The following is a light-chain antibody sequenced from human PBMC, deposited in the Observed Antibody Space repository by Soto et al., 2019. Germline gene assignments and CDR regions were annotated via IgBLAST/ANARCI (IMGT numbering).Light chain of an antibody. CDR1: QSVSSN. Sequence: EIVVPQSPATLSVSPGERATLSCRASQSVSSNLAWYQQKPGQAPRLLIYGASTRATGIPARFSGSGSGTEFTLTISSLQSEDFAVYYCQQYNNWLGITFGGGTKVDIK. J-gene: IGKJ4*01. V-gene: IGKV3-15*01. CDR3: QQYNNWLGIT. CDR2: GAS.